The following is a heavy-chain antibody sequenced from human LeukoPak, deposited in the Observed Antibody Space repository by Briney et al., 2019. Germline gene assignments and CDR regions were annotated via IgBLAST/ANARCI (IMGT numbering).Heavy chain of an antibody. D-gene: IGHD3-9*01. CDR3: ARHCDILTGYSAYAFDF. J-gene: IGHJ3*01. CDR2: IYYSGST. CDR1: GGSISTYY. Sequence: PSETLSLTCTASGGSISTYYWSWIRQPPGKGLEWIGYIYYSGSTNYNPSLESRVTISVDTSKNRFSLKLSSVTAADTAVYYCARHCDILTGYSAYAFDFWGQGTMVTVSS. V-gene: IGHV4-59*08.